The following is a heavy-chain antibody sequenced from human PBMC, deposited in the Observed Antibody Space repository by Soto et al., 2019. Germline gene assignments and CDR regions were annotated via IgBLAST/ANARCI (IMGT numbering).Heavy chain of an antibody. Sequence: EVQLVESGGGLVKPGGSLRLSCAASGFTYSSYSMNWVRQAPGKGLEWVSSISSSSSYMYYADSVKGRFTISRDNAKNSLYLQINSLRAEDTAVFYCIRGGMDVWGQGTTVTVSS. V-gene: IGHV3-21*01. CDR2: ISSSSSYM. CDR1: GFTYSSYS. J-gene: IGHJ6*02. CDR3: IRGGMDV.